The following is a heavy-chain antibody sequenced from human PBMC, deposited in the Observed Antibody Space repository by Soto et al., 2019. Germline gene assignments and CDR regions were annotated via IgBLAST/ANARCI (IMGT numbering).Heavy chain of an antibody. V-gene: IGHV4-4*07. J-gene: IGHJ6*02. CDR3: ASGWGGDYTTYDYGIDV. CDR1: YGSISSYY. Sequence: SETLSLTCTVSYGSISSYYWSWIRQPAGSGLEWIGRIYFSGSTNYNPSLKSRITMSVDTSKNQFSLNLTSVTSVDTAVYYLASGWGGDYTTYDYGIDVWGQGTTVTVSS. CDR2: IYFSGST. D-gene: IGHD4-17*01.